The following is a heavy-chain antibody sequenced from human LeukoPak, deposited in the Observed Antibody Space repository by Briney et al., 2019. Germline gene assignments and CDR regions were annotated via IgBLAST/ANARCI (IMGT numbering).Heavy chain of an antibody. V-gene: IGHV4-31*03. CDR1: GGSISSGGCY. CDR2: IYYSGST. Sequence: SETLSLTCTVSGGSISSGGCYWSWIRQHPGKGLEWIGYIYYSGSTYYNPSLKSRVTISVDTSKNQFSLKLSSVTAADTAVYYCARGKLLRYFDWLSRTADAFDIWGQGTMVTVSS. CDR3: ARGKLLRYFDWLSRTADAFDI. J-gene: IGHJ3*02. D-gene: IGHD3-9*01.